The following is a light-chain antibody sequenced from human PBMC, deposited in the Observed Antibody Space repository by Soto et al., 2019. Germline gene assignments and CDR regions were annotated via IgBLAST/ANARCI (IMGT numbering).Light chain of an antibody. J-gene: IGLJ1*01. Sequence: QSVLTQPPSVSGAPGQRVTISCTGSSSNIGAGYDVHWYLQLPGTAPKLLVYTNNNRPSGVPDRFSGSKSGTSASLTISGLQSEDEADYYCCSYADSSYVFGTGTKLTVL. CDR3: CSYADSSYV. CDR2: TNN. V-gene: IGLV1-40*01. CDR1: SSNIGAGYD.